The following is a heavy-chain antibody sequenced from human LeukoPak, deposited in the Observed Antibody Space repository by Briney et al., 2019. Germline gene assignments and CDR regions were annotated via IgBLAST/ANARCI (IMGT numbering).Heavy chain of an antibody. CDR3: ARHPWARTNYYDTALDY. CDR1: GGTFSSYA. J-gene: IGHJ4*02. D-gene: IGHD3-22*01. Sequence: PWASVKVSCKASGGTFSSYAISWVRQAPGQGLEWMGRIIPILGIANYAQKFQGRVTITADKSTSTAYMELSSLRSEDTAVYYCARHPWARTNYYDTALDYWGQGTLVTVSS. V-gene: IGHV1-69*04. CDR2: IIPILGIA.